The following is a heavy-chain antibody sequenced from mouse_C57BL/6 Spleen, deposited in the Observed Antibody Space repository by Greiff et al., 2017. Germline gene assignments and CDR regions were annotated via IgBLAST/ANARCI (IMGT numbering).Heavy chain of an antibody. CDR1: GYTFTSYW. J-gene: IGHJ1*03. Sequence: QVQLQQPGAELVKPGASVKLSCKASGYTFTSYWMQWVKQRPGQGLEWIGEIDPSDSYTNYNQKFKGKATLTVDTSSSTAYMQRSSLTSEDSAVYYCAGGYGSSYGYFDVWGTGTTVTVSS. V-gene: IGHV1-50*01. CDR2: IDPSDSYT. CDR3: AGGYGSSYGYFDV. D-gene: IGHD1-1*01.